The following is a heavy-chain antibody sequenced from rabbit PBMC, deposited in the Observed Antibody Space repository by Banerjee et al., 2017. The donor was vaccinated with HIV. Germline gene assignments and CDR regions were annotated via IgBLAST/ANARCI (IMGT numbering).Heavy chain of an antibody. CDR2: IYAGSSGST. V-gene: IGHV1S45*01. CDR1: GFSFSSSYW. CDR3: ARDRDTGTAYYFDL. Sequence: QEQLEESGGDLVKPEGSLTLTCTASGFSFSSSYWICWVRQAPGKGLEWIACIYAGSSGSTYYASWAKGRFTISKTSSTTVTLQMTSLTAADTATYFCARDRDTGTAYYFDLWGQGTLVTVS. J-gene: IGHJ3*01. D-gene: IGHD7-1*01.